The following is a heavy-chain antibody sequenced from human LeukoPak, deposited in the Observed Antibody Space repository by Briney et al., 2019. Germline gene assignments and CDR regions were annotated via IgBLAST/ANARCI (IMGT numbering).Heavy chain of an antibody. J-gene: IGHJ4*02. CDR3: AMRLMVRGVIPHDY. CDR1: GFTVSSNY. V-gene: IGHV3-53*01. CDR2: IYSGGST. Sequence: GGSLRLSCAASGFTVSSNYMSWVRQAPGKGLEWVSVIYSGGSTYYADPVKGRFTISRDNSKNTLYLQMNSLRAEDTAVYYCAMRLMVRGVIPHDYWGQGTLVTVSS. D-gene: IGHD3-10*01.